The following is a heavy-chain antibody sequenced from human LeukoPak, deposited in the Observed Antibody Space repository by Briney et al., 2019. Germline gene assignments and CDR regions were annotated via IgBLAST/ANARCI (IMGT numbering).Heavy chain of an antibody. V-gene: IGHV4-39*07. CDR1: GGSISSSSYY. CDR2: IYYSGST. J-gene: IGHJ4*02. D-gene: IGHD6-19*01. Sequence: PSETLSLTCTVSGGSISSSSYYWGWIRQPPGKGLEWIGSIYYSGSTYYNPSLKSRVTISVDTSKNQFSLKLSSVTAADTAVYYCARGGTYSIGGYWGQGTLVTVSS. CDR3: ARGGTYSIGGY.